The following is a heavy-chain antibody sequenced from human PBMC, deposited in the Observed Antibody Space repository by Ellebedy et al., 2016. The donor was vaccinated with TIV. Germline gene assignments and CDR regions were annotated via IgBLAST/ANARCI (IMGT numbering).Heavy chain of an antibody. Sequence: GGSLRLXCAASGFTFSSYWMPWVRQAPGKGLVWVSRINSDGSSTGYAGFVKGRFTISRDNSRNTLFVELNSLRAEDTAVYYCAKSLYDGANRRGLFERWGQGTLVTVSS. J-gene: IGHJ4*02. V-gene: IGHV3-74*01. CDR2: INSDGSST. CDR3: AKSLYDGANRRGLFER. CDR1: GFTFSSYW. D-gene: IGHD5/OR15-5a*01.